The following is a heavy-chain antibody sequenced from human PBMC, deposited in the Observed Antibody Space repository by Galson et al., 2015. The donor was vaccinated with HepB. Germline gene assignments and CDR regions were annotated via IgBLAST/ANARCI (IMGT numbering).Heavy chain of an antibody. Sequence: SLRLSCAASGFTFSSYSMNWVRQAPGKGLEWVSSISSSSSYIYYADSVKGRFTISRDNAKNSLYLQMNSLRAEDTAVYYCAQIDFWSGYHDYWGQGTLVTVSS. CDR2: ISSSSSYI. CDR1: GFTFSSYS. V-gene: IGHV3-21*01. D-gene: IGHD3-3*01. J-gene: IGHJ4*02. CDR3: AQIDFWSGYHDY.